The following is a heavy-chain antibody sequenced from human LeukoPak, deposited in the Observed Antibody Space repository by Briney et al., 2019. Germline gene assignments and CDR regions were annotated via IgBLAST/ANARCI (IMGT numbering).Heavy chain of an antibody. CDR2: ISGSGGNT. D-gene: IGHD3-3*02. Sequence: GGSLRLSCAASGFTFSSYVMSWVRQAPGKGLEWVSGISGSGGNTYYADSVKGRFTISRDNSKNTLSLQMNSLSAEDTAVYYCAKPRGGLAYYMDVWGKGTTVTVSS. CDR1: GFTFSSYV. V-gene: IGHV3-23*01. CDR3: AKPRGGLAYYMDV. J-gene: IGHJ6*03.